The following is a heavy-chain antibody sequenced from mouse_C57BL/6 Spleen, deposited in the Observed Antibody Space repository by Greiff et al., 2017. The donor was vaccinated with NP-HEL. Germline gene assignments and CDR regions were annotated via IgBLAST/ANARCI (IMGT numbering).Heavy chain of an antibody. CDR2: FYPGSGSI. Sequence: QVQLKESGAELVKPGASVKLSCKASGYTFTEYTIHWVKQRSGQGLEWIGWFYPGSGSIKYNEKFKDKATLTADKSSSTVYMELSRLTSEDSAVYFCARHEGLITTVVGYYFDYWGQGTTLTVSS. D-gene: IGHD1-1*01. CDR1: GYTFTEYT. CDR3: ARHEGLITTVVGYYFDY. J-gene: IGHJ2*01. V-gene: IGHV1-62-2*01.